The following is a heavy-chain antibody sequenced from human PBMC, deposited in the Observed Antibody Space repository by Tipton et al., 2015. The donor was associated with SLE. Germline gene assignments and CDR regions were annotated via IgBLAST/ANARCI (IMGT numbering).Heavy chain of an antibody. Sequence: TLSLTCTVSGGSISGYYWSWIRQTPGKGLEWIGYIYNSGSTDYNPSLRSRVTISVDTSKRQFSLKLRSVTAADTAVYYCARDRVSSGYRGIDFWGQGPLVIVSS. CDR1: GGSISGYY. CDR2: IYNSGST. J-gene: IGHJ4*02. V-gene: IGHV4-59*01. D-gene: IGHD3-22*01. CDR3: ARDRVSSGYRGIDF.